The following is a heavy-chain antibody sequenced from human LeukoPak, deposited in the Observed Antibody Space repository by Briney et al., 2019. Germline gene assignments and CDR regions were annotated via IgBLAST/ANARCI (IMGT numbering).Heavy chain of an antibody. CDR1: GYTFTSYG. CDR3: ARGLFGEFYYYYYVDV. CDR2: ISAYNGNT. V-gene: IGHV1-18*01. Sequence: ASVKVSCKASGYTFTSYGISWVRQAPGQGLEWMGWISAYNGNTNYAQKLQGRVTMTTDTSTSTAYMELRSLRSDDTAVYYCARGLFGEFYYYYYVDVWGKGTTVTVSS. D-gene: IGHD3-10*02. J-gene: IGHJ6*03.